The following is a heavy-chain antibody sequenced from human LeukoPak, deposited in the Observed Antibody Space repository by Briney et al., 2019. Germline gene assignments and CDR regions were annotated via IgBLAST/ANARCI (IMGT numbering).Heavy chain of an antibody. CDR3: ARHRDDYGGNSGLDY. J-gene: IGHJ4*02. D-gene: IGHD4-23*01. CDR2: IYYSGST. CDR1: GGSISSYY. Sequence: SETLSLTCTVSGGSISSYYWSWIRQPPGKGLEWIGYIYYSGSTNYNPSLKSRVTISVDTSKNQFSLKLSSVTAADTAVYYCARHRDDYGGNSGLDYWGQGTLVTVSS. V-gene: IGHV4-59*08.